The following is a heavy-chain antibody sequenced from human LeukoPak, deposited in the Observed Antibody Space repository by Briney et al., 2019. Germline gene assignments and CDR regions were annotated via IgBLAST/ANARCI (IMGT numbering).Heavy chain of an antibody. CDR3: AKDLIAAASSGSSW. J-gene: IGHJ4*02. V-gene: IGHV3-23*01. Sequence: GGSLRLSCAASGFTFSSYAMSWVRQAPGKGQEWVSAISGSGGSTYYADSVKGRFTISRDNSKNTLYLQMNSLRAEDTAVYYCAKDLIAAASSGSSWWGQGTLVTVSS. CDR2: ISGSGGST. CDR1: GFTFSSYA. D-gene: IGHD6-13*01.